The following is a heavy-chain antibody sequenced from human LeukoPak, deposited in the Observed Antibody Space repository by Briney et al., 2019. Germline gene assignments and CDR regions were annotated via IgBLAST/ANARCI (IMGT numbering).Heavy chain of an antibody. CDR1: EFTVSSNY. J-gene: IGHJ4*02. V-gene: IGHV3-66*01. CDR3: ARDGVLLWFGEFHFDY. D-gene: IGHD3-10*01. Sequence: GGSLRLSCAASEFTVSSNYMSWVRQAPGKGLEWVSVIYSDGSTYYAASVKGRFTISRDNSKNTLYLQMNSLRAEDTAVYYCARDGVLLWFGEFHFDYWGQGTLVTVSS. CDR2: IYSDGST.